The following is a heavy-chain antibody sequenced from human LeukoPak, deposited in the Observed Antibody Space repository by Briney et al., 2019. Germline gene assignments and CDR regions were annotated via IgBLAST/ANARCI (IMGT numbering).Heavy chain of an antibody. J-gene: IGHJ4*02. CDR3: ASGTPDIVVVPATLRNYYFDY. D-gene: IGHD2-2*01. CDR1: GGTFSSYE. CDR2: IIPMFGTA. Sequence: ASVKVSCKASGGTFSSYEISWVRQAPGQGLEWMGGIIPMFGTAKYAQKFQGRVTITTDKSTSTAYMELSSLRSEDTAVYYCASGTPDIVVVPATLRNYYFDYWAREPWSPSPQ. V-gene: IGHV1-69*05.